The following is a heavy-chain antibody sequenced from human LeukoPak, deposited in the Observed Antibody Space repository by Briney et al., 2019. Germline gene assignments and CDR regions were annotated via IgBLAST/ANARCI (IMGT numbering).Heavy chain of an antibody. V-gene: IGHV3-30*18. CDR1: GFTFSRHG. Sequence: GGFLRLSCAASGFTFSRHGMHWVRQAPGKGLEWVAVISNDGSNKDYADSVKGRFTISRDNSKNTLFLQMNSLSGDDTAVYFCAKEPYTSGWYLLKNWGRGTLVTVSS. CDR3: AKEPYTSGWYLLKN. J-gene: IGHJ4*02. CDR2: ISNDGSNK. D-gene: IGHD6-19*01.